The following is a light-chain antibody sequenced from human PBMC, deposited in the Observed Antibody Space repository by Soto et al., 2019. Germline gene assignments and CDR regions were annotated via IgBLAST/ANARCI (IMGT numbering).Light chain of an antibody. CDR2: DTS. CDR3: QQRSNWPPGFT. Sequence: EIVMTQSPATLSVSPGERATLSCRASHVASSYFAWYQQKPGQAPRLLIYDTSNRATGVPARFSGSGSGTDFTLTISSLEPEDSAVYYCQQRSNWPPGFTFGPGTKVDIK. J-gene: IGKJ3*01. CDR1: HVASSY. V-gene: IGKV3-11*01.